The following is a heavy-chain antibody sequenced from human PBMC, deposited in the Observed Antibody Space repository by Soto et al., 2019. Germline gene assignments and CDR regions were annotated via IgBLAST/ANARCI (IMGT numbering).Heavy chain of an antibody. V-gene: IGHV3-48*02. CDR1: GFTFSSYS. J-gene: IGHJ4*02. CDR3: ARGSSNWAYYFDS. Sequence: EVDLVESGGGLVQPGGSLRLSCAASGFTFSSYSLNWVRQAPGKGLEWVSYITSSGTTVYYADSVRGRFTISRDNAKNSLYLQMNSLRDDDTAVYYCARGSSNWAYYFDSWGQGTLVTVSS. CDR2: ITSSGTTV. D-gene: IGHD6-13*01.